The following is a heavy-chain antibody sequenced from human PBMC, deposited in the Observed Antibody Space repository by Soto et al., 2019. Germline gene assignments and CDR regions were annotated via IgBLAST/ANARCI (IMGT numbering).Heavy chain of an antibody. CDR3: ARPISSSWYDTDDFYI. CDR1: GSSFTSYW. CDR2: IYPGDSDT. Sequence: GESLKISCKGSGSSFTSYWIGLVRQMPGKGLEWMGIIYPGDSDTRYSPSFQGQVTISADKSISTAYLKWSRLKASDTAMYYCARPISSSWYDTDDFYIWGQGTMVTVSS. V-gene: IGHV5-51*01. D-gene: IGHD6-13*01. J-gene: IGHJ3*02.